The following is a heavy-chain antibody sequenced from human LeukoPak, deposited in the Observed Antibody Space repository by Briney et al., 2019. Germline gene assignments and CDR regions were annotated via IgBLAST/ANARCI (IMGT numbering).Heavy chain of an antibody. CDR2: IWYDGSNK. D-gene: IGHD6-6*01. CDR1: GFIFSTYG. CDR3: VKTFQYSSNWYDY. J-gene: IGHJ5*01. V-gene: IGHV3-33*06. Sequence: GGSLRLSCAASGFIFSTYGMHWVRQAPGKGPEWVAVIWYDGSNKYYADSVKGRFTISRDNSKNTVYLQMNSLRAEDTAVYFCVKTFQYSSNWYDYWGQGTLVTVSS.